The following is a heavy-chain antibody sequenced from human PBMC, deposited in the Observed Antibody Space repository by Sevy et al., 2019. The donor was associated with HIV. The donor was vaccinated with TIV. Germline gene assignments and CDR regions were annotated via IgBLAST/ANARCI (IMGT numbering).Heavy chain of an antibody. CDR1: GFTFSSYW. V-gene: IGHV3-7*01. D-gene: IGHD4-4*01. CDR2: IKQDGSEK. Sequence: GGSLRLSCAASGFTFSSYWMSWVRQAPGKGLEWVANIKQDGSEKYYVDSVKGRFTISRDNAKNSLYLQRNSLRAEDTAVYYCARVTKPVTPYYFDYWGQGTLVTVSS. CDR3: ARVTKPVTPYYFDY. J-gene: IGHJ4*02.